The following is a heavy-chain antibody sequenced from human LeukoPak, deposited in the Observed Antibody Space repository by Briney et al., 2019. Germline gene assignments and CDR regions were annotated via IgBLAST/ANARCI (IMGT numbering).Heavy chain of an antibody. CDR1: GGTFSSYT. Sequence: GASVKVSCKASGGTFSSYTISWVRQAPGQGLEWMGRIIPILGIANYAQKFQGRVTITADKSTSTAYMELSSLRSEDTAVYYCATRIGGNSDWYFDLWGRGTLVTVSS. V-gene: IGHV1-69*02. CDR3: ATRIGGNSDWYFDL. CDR2: IIPILGIA. D-gene: IGHD4-23*01. J-gene: IGHJ2*01.